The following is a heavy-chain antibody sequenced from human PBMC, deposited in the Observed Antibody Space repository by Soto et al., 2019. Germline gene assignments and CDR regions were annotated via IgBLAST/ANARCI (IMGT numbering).Heavy chain of an antibody. CDR3: ATQGYSYGGGYLDY. J-gene: IGHJ4*02. CDR1: GFTVSSNY. D-gene: IGHD5-18*01. Sequence: EVQLVESGGGLVQPGGSLRLSCAASGFTVSSNYMSWVRQAPGKGLEWVSVISSGGSAYYADSVKGRFTISRDNSKNTLYLQMNSLRAEGTALYNCATQGYSYGGGYLDYGGQGPLVTVSS. V-gene: IGHV3-66*04. CDR2: ISSGGSA.